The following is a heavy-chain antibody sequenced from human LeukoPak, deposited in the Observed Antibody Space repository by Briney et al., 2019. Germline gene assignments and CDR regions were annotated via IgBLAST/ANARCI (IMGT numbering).Heavy chain of an antibody. D-gene: IGHD2-21*02. V-gene: IGHV3-21*01. Sequence: GGSLRLSCAASGSTFSSYSMNWVRQAPGKGLEWVSSISSSSSYIYYADSVKGRFTISRDNAKNSLYLQMNSLRAEDTAVYYCARQGTASPTAAFDIWGQGTMVTVSS. CDR1: GSTFSSYS. J-gene: IGHJ3*02. CDR3: ARQGTASPTAAFDI. CDR2: ISSSSSYI.